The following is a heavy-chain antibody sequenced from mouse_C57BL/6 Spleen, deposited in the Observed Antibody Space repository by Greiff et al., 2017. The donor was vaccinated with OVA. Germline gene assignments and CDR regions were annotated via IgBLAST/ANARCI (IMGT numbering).Heavy chain of an antibody. CDR3: AREGYDDYHWYFDV. Sequence: EVQLQQSGPELVKPGASVKIPCKASGYTFTDYNMDWVKQSHGKSLEWIGDINPNNGGTSYNQKFKGKATLTVDKSSSTAYMELRSLTSEDTAVYYCAREGYDDYHWYFDVWGTGTTVTVSS. J-gene: IGHJ1*03. V-gene: IGHV1-18*01. CDR2: INPNNGGT. CDR1: GYTFTDYN. D-gene: IGHD2-3*01.